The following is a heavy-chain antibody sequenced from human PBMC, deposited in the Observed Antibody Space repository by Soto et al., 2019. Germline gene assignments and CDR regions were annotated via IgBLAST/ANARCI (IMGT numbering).Heavy chain of an antibody. Sequence: EVPLVESGGGLVKPGGSLRLSCAASGFTFSSYNMNWVRQAPGKGLEWVSSISSSSSTIHYADSVKGRFTISRDDAKNSLYLQMNSLRDEDTAIYYCARDADGNCDYWGPGTLVTVSS. CDR2: ISSSSSTI. CDR3: ARDADGNCDY. CDR1: GFTFSSYN. J-gene: IGHJ4*02. V-gene: IGHV3-21*01.